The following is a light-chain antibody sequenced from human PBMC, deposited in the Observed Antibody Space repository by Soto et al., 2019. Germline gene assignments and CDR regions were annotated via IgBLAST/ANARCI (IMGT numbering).Light chain of an antibody. V-gene: IGKV3-20*01. J-gene: IGKJ1*01. CDR3: QQYGSSPPT. Sequence: EIVVTQSPVTLSLSPGERATLSCRASQSVSSSYLAWYQQKPGQAPRLLIYGASSRATGIPDRFSGSGSGTDFTLTISRLEPEDFAVYYCQQYGSSPPTFGQGTKV. CDR2: GAS. CDR1: QSVSSSY.